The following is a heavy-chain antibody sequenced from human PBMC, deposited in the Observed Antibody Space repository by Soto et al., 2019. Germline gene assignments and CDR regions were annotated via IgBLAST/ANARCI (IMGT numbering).Heavy chain of an antibody. CDR3: ATSREHYDILTGPTWAYYYYAMDV. CDR1: GYTLTELS. V-gene: IGHV1-24*01. Sequence: SVKVSCKVSGYTLTELSMHWVRQAPGKGLEWMGGFDPEDGETIYAQKFQGRVTMTEDTSTDTAYMELSSLRSEDTAVYYCATSREHYDILTGPTWAYYYYAMDVWGQGTTVTVSS. CDR2: FDPEDGET. D-gene: IGHD3-9*01. J-gene: IGHJ6*02.